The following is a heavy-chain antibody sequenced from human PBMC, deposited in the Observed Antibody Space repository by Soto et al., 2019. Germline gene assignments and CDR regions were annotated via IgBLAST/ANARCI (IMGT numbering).Heavy chain of an antibody. D-gene: IGHD3-10*01. J-gene: IGHJ4*02. CDR1: GFTFSSYG. V-gene: IGHV3-30*18. CDR2: ISYDGSNK. CDR3: AKDQRITMVRGVHPIDY. Sequence: GGSLRLSCAASGFTFSSYGIHWVRQAPGKGLEWVAVISYDGSNKYYADSVKGRFTISRDNSKKTLYLQMNSLRAEDTAVYYCAKDQRITMVRGVHPIDYWGQGTLVTASS.